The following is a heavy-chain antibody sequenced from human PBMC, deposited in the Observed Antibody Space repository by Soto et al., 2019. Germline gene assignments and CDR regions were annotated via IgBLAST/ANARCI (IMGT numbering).Heavy chain of an antibody. CDR1: GYTFTSYG. D-gene: IGHD3-3*01. J-gene: IGHJ6*02. Sequence: ASVKVSCKASGYTFTSYGISWVRQAPGQGLEWMGWISAYNGNTNYAQKLQGRVTMTTDTSTSTAYMELRSLRSDDTAVYYCAREGGGYDFWSGYRTYYYYGMDVWGQGTTVTVSS. V-gene: IGHV1-18*01. CDR3: AREGGGYDFWSGYRTYYYYGMDV. CDR2: ISAYNGNT.